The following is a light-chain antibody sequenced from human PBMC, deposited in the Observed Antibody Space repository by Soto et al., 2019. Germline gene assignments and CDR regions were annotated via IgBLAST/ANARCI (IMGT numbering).Light chain of an antibody. V-gene: IGKV3-20*01. J-gene: IGKJ3*01. Sequence: EVVLTQSPATLSLSPGERATLSCRADQSVSANYLAWYQQKPGQAPRLLIYGASSRATGIPDRFSGSGSGTDFTLTISRLEPEDFAVIYCHQYRSSPFTFGPGTKVDIK. CDR2: GAS. CDR3: HQYRSSPFT. CDR1: QSVSANY.